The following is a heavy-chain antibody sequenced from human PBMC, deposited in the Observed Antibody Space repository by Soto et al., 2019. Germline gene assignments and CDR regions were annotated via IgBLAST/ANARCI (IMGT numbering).Heavy chain of an antibody. CDR1: GFTFSSYG. J-gene: IGHJ3*02. V-gene: IGHV3-30*18. Sequence: QVQLVESGGGVVQPGRSLRLSCAASGFTFSSYGMHWVRQAPGKGLEWVAVISYDGSNKYDADSVKGRFTISRDNYKNTMYLQMNSLRAEDTSVYYCAKDFNDAFDIWGQGTMVTVSS. CDR2: ISYDGSNK. CDR3: AKDFNDAFDI.